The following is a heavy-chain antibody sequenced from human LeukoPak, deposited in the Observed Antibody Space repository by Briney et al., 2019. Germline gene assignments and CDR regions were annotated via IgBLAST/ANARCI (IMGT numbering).Heavy chain of an antibody. D-gene: IGHD1-7*01. CDR1: GYTFTGYY. V-gene: IGHV1-2*02. Sequence: ASVKVSCKASGYTFTGYYMHWVRQAPGQGLEWMGWINPNSGGTNYAQKFQGRVTMTRDTSISTAYMELSRLRSDDTAVYYCARDRSGTWLFDYSGQGTLVTVSS. CDR3: ARDRSGTWLFDY. J-gene: IGHJ4*02. CDR2: INPNSGGT.